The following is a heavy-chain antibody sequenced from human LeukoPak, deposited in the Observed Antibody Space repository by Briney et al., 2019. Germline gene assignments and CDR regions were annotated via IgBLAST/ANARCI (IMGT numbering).Heavy chain of an antibody. V-gene: IGHV1-2*02. CDR1: GYTFTGYY. CDR3: ARDTHFFTMVRGSQNWFDP. J-gene: IGHJ5*02. D-gene: IGHD3-10*01. Sequence: GASVKVSCKASGYTFTGYYMHWVRQAPGQGLEWMGWINPNSGGTNYAQKFQGRVTMTRDTSISTAYMELSRLRSDDTAVYYCARDTHFFTMVRGSQNWFDPWGQGTLVTVSS. CDR2: INPNSGGT.